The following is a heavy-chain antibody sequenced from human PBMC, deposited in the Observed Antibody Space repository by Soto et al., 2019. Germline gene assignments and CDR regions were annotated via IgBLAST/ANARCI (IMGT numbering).Heavy chain of an antibody. CDR2: IYSGGST. V-gene: IGHV3-66*01. CDR1: GFTVSSNY. D-gene: IGHD3-22*01. Sequence: PGGSLRLSCAASGFTVSSNYMSWVRQAPGKGLEWVSVIYSGGSTYYADSVKGRFTISRDNSKNTLYLQMNSLRAEDTAVYYCASPNYYDSSSDYWGQGTLVTVSS. J-gene: IGHJ4*02. CDR3: ASPNYYDSSSDY.